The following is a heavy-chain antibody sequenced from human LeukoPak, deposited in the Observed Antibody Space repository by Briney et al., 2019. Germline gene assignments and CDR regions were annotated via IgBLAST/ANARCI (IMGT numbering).Heavy chain of an antibody. Sequence: PSETLSLTCTVSGYSISSGYYWGWIRQPPGKGLEWIGSIYHSGSTYYNPSLKSRVTISVDTSKNQFSLKLSSVTAADTAVYYCARGPSSSIDYWGQGTLVTVSS. V-gene: IGHV4-38-2*02. D-gene: IGHD2-2*01. CDR1: GYSISSGYY. CDR2: IYHSGST. CDR3: ARGPSSSIDY. J-gene: IGHJ4*02.